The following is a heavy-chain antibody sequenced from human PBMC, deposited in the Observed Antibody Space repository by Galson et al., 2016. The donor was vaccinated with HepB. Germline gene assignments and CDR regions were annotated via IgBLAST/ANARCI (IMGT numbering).Heavy chain of an antibody. J-gene: IGHJ5*02. Sequence: SGAEVKKPGESLKISCKGSEYTLTSYCIGWVRQKPGKGLEWMGIICPGDSDAKYSPSFQGQVTISADKSISVAYLQWSSLRASDTAMYYCARGGPSITYRRGIIINWFDPWGQGTLVTVSP. V-gene: IGHV5-51*01. CDR1: EYTLTSYC. D-gene: IGHD3-10*01. CDR2: ICPGDSDA. CDR3: ARGGPSITYRRGIIINWFDP.